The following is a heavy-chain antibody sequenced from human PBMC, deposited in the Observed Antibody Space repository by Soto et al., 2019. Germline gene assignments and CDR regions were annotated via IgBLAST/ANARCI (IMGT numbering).Heavy chain of an antibody. D-gene: IGHD6-6*01. V-gene: IGHV3-23*01. CDR1: EFTFSTYA. CDR2: ISDSGDIT. CDR3: AKPCVPSKTDRPPGVDH. J-gene: IGHJ1*01. Sequence: GGSLRLSCAASEFTFSTYAMTWVRQAPGRGLQWVATISDSGDITYYADSVKGRFTISRDNSRNTLYLQMNNLRAEDTALYYCAKPCVPSKTDRPPGVDHWGRGTLVTVSS.